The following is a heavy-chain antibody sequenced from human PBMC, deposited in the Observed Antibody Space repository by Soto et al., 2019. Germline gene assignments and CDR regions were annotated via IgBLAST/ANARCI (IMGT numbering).Heavy chain of an antibody. D-gene: IGHD3-22*01. V-gene: IGHV3-21*01. J-gene: IGHJ6*02. CDR1: GFTFSSYS. CDR3: ARVVDYYDPYYYYLLDV. Sequence: GGSLRLSCAASGFTFSSYSMSWVRQAPGKGLEWVSSISHSSTYIYYADSLKGRFTISRDNGKNSLYLQMNGLRAEDTAVYYCARVVDYYDPYYYYLLDVWGQGTTVTVSS. CDR2: ISHSSTYI.